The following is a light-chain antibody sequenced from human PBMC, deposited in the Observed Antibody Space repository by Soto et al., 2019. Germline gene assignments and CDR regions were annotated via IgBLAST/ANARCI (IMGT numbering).Light chain of an antibody. J-gene: IGLJ1*01. CDR2: DVT. Sequence: QSVLTQPASVSGSPGQSIAVSCTGTSSDVGGYNYVSWYQQHPGKAPKLMIYDVTNRPSGVSDRFSGSKSGSTASLTSSGLQAEDEADYYCSSYTSGSTRVFGTGTKLTVL. V-gene: IGLV2-14*01. CDR3: SSYTSGSTRV. CDR1: SSDVGGYNY.